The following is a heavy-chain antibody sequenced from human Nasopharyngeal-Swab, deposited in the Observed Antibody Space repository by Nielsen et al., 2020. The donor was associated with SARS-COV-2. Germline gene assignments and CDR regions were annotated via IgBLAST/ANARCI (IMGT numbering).Heavy chain of an antibody. J-gene: IGHJ4*02. V-gene: IGHV3-30*03. CDR2: ISYDGSNK. CDR1: GFTFSSYG. CDR3: ASGSPINVVPAARHPRQFDY. D-gene: IGHD2-2*01. Sequence: GGSLRLSCAASGFTFSSYGMHWVRQAPGTGLEWVAVISYDGSNKYYADSVKGRFTISRDNSKNTLYLQMNSLRAEDTAVYYCASGSPINVVPAARHPRQFDYWGQGTLVTVSS.